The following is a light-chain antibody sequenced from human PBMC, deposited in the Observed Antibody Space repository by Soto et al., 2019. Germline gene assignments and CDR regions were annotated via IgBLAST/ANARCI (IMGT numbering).Light chain of an antibody. CDR1: QGISGY. J-gene: IGKJ3*01. CDR2: GAS. CDR3: QQANSYPRT. Sequence: DIQMTQSPSSVSASVGDRVTITCRASQGISGYLLWFQQKPGKAPKLLIYGASTLQSGVPSRLSGSGSGTDFTLTITSLQPEDFATYYCQQANSYPRTFGPGTKVDFK. V-gene: IGKV1-12*01.